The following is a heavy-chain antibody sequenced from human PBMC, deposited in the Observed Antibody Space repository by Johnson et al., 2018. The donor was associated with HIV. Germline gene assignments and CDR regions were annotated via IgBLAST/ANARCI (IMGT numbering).Heavy chain of an antibody. CDR1: GFTFSNYW. CDR3: AREEVVVAATKDDAVDI. V-gene: IGHV3-7*01. Sequence: EVQLVESGGGLVQPGGSLRLSCVVSGFTFSNYWMEWVRQAPGKGLEWVAKIKQDGREKYYADSVKGRFTISRDNSKNTLYLQMNSLRAEDTAVYYCAREEVVVAATKDDAVDIWGQGTVVTVSS. CDR2: IKQDGREK. J-gene: IGHJ3*02. D-gene: IGHD2-15*01.